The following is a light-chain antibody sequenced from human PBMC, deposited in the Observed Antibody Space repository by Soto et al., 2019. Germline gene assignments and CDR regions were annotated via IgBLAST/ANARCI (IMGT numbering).Light chain of an antibody. Sequence: MTQSPDTLSVSPGDRVTLSCRASHSVGTNLAWYQQKPGQAPRLLIYGASARATDAPVRFSGSGSGTQFTLTTSSLPSEDFAISYCQQYNNWPTWTFGPGSKVDIK. V-gene: IGKV3-15*01. J-gene: IGKJ1*01. CDR3: QQYNNWPTWT. CDR2: GAS. CDR1: HSVGTN.